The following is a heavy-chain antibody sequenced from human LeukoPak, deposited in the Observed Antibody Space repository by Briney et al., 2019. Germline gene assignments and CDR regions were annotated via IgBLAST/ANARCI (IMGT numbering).Heavy chain of an antibody. Sequence: GGSLRLSCAASGFTVSSYYMSWVRQALGKGLEWVSIIYSGGSTYYADSVKGRFTISRDNSKNTLYLQMNSLRAEDTAVYYCARASGTYFDYWGQGTLVTVSS. CDR2: IYSGGST. CDR1: GFTVSSYY. J-gene: IGHJ4*02. CDR3: ARASGTYFDY. D-gene: IGHD1-1*01. V-gene: IGHV3-53*01.